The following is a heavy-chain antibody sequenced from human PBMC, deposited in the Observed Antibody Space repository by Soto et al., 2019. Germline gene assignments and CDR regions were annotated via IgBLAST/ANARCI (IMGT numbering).Heavy chain of an antibody. Sequence: QVLLVESGGGEVQPGRSLRLSCAGSGFTFSNYGLHWVRQAPGKGLAWVSFISFDGSHKYYADSVKGRFTISRDNSNNMLYLQMDSLTTEDTAVYYCAKDGAPRYCSRSSCHPAEAYCGQGTLVTVSS. CDR2: ISFDGSHK. CDR1: GFTFSNYG. D-gene: IGHD2-15*01. J-gene: IGHJ4*02. CDR3: AKDGAPRYCSRSSCHPAEAY. V-gene: IGHV3-30*18.